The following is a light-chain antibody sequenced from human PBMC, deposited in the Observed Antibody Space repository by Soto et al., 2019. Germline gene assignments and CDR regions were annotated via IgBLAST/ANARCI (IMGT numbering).Light chain of an antibody. Sequence: DIQITQSPSTLSSSVRDRVTITCRASQSIGRLLAWYQQKPGKAPKLLIFDASTLESGVPSRFSGSGSGTEFTLTISSLQPDDFATYYCQQYNSYLTFGGGTKVDIK. J-gene: IGKJ4*01. CDR2: DAS. CDR1: QSIGRL. V-gene: IGKV1-5*01. CDR3: QQYNSYLT.